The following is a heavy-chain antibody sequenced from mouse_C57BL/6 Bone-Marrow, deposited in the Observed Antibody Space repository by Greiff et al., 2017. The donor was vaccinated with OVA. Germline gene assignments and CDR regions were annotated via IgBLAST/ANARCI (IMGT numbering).Heavy chain of an antibody. CDR3: ARNAYYSNYDYYAMDY. Sequence: DVKLLESGPGLVKPSQSLSLTCSVTGYSITSGYYWTWIRQFPGNKLEWMGYISYDGSNNYNPSLKNRISITRDTSKNQFFLKLNSVTTEDTATYYCARNAYYSNYDYYAMDYWGQGTSVTVSS. J-gene: IGHJ4*01. D-gene: IGHD2-5*01. CDR2: ISYDGSN. CDR1: GYSITSGYY. V-gene: IGHV3-6*01.